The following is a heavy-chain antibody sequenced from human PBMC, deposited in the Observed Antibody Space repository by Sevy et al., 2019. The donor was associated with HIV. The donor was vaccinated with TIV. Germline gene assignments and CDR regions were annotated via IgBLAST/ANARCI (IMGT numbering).Heavy chain of an antibody. CDR1: GGTFSNFA. V-gene: IGHV1-69*13. J-gene: IGHJ2*01. CDR2: IIPLLRTT. CDR3: ARYFGEWYFDL. D-gene: IGHD3-10*01. Sequence: ASVKVSCKASGGTFSNFAITWVRQAPGQGLEWMGGIIPLLRTTDYAQKFRGRVTITADESTSTAYMELSSLRSEDTAMYYCARYFGEWYFDLWGRGTLVTVSS.